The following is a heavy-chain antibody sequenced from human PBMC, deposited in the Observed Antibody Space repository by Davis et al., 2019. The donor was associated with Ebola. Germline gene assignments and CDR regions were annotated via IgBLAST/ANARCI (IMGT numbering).Heavy chain of an antibody. D-gene: IGHD4-17*01. V-gene: IGHV4-34*01. CDR3: ARETTVTLIDY. CDR1: GGSFSGYY. J-gene: IGHJ4*02. Sequence: SETLSLTCAVYGGSFSGYYWSWIRQPPGKGLEWIGEINHSESTNYNPSLKSRVTISVDTSKNQFSLKLSSVTAADTAVYYCARETTVTLIDYWGQGTLVTVSS. CDR2: INHSEST.